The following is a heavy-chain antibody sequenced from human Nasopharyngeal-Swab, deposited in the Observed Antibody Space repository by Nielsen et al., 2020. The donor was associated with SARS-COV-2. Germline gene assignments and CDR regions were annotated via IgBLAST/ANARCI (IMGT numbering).Heavy chain of an antibody. J-gene: IGHJ4*02. V-gene: IGHV3-7*03. D-gene: IGHD3-22*01. CDR2: IKQDGIEK. Sequence: GESLKISCAASGFTFSSYWMSWVRQAPGKGLEWVANIKQDGIEKYYVDSVKGRFTISRDNAKNSLYLQMNSLRAEDTAVYYCARAPKRGSSGYQVVYWGQGTLVTVSS. CDR1: GFTFSSYW. CDR3: ARAPKRGSSGYQVVY.